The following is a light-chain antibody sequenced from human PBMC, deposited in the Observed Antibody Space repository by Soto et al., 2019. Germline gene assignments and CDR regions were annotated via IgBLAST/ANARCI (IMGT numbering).Light chain of an antibody. CDR1: QSVSSSL. V-gene: IGKV3D-20*02. CDR2: GAS. CDR3: QQCSNWPLT. J-gene: IGKJ5*01. Sequence: EIVLTQSPGTLSLSPGERATLSCRASQSVSSSLLAWYQQKPGQAPRLLISGASTRATGIPDRFSGSGSGTDFTLTISCLEPEDFAIYYCQQCSNWPLTFGQGTRLEIK.